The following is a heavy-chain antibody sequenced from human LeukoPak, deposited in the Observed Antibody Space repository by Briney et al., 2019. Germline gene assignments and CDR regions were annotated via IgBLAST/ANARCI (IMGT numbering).Heavy chain of an antibody. CDR2: ISSSGSTI. J-gene: IGHJ4*02. Sequence: PGGSLRLSCAASGFTFSSYEMNWVRQAPGKGLEWVSYISSSGSTIYYADSVKGRFTISRDNAKNSLYLQMNSLRAEDTAVYYCASARYYYGSGSQRDWGQGTLVTVSS. CDR1: GFTFSSYE. CDR3: ASARYYYGSGSQRD. D-gene: IGHD3-10*01. V-gene: IGHV3-48*03.